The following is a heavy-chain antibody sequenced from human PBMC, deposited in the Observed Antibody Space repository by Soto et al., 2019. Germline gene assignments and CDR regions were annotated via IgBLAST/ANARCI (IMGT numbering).Heavy chain of an antibody. Sequence: GGSLRLSCAASGFTFDDYTMHWVRQAPGKGLEWVSLISWDGGSTYYADSVKGRFTISRDNSKNSLYLQMNSLRTEDTALYYCAKDIGASGYDFWSGYYFDYWGQGTQVTVSS. J-gene: IGHJ4*02. CDR3: AKDIGASGYDFWSGYYFDY. CDR2: ISWDGGST. V-gene: IGHV3-43*01. CDR1: GFTFDDYT. D-gene: IGHD3-3*01.